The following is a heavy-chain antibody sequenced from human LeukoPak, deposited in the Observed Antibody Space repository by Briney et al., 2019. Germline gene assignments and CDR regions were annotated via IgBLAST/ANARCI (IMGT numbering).Heavy chain of an antibody. CDR2: MSSGSSYI. V-gene: IGHV3-21*06. Sequence: GGSLRLSCTASGFTFSTYSMTWVRQAPGKGLEWISSMSSGSSYIYYADSVGGRFHIARDNTKNSLFLVMNNLRTEDTAIYYCARDRPTGASRVFVVQWGQGTQVTVSS. CDR3: ARDRPTGASRVFVVQ. D-gene: IGHD3-3*01. J-gene: IGHJ4*02. CDR1: GFTFSTYS.